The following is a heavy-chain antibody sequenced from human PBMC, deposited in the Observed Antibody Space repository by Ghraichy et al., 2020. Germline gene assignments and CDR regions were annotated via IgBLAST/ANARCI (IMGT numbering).Heavy chain of an antibody. Sequence: GGSLRLSCAASGFTFSTYWMSWVRQVPGKGLEWVANISPEGNVKYYVDSVKGRFIISRDNAKNSMFLQMDSLRAEDTSVYYCTRGSGGRDSYYLHWGQGTLVTVSS. CDR3: TRGSGGRDSYYLH. J-gene: IGHJ4*02. CDR1: GFTFSTYW. D-gene: IGHD2-15*01. V-gene: IGHV3-7*01. CDR2: ISPEGNVK.